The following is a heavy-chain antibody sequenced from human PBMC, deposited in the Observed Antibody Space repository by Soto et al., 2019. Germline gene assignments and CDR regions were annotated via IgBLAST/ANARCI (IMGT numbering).Heavy chain of an antibody. D-gene: IGHD3-10*01. CDR3: ARQSGASGPPNYYYYYMDV. CDR2: IYYSGST. CDR1: GGSISSYY. Sequence: PSETLSLTCTVSGGSISSYYWSWIRQPPGKGLEWIGYIYYSGSTNYNPSLKSRVTISVDTSKNQFSLKLSSVTAADTAVYYCARQSGASGPPNYYYYYMDVWGKGTTVTVSS. V-gene: IGHV4-59*08. J-gene: IGHJ6*03.